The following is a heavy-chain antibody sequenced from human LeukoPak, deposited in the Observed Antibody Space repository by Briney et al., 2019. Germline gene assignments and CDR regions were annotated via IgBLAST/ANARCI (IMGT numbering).Heavy chain of an antibody. D-gene: IGHD3-22*01. CDR1: GGSISSSTHY. J-gene: IGHJ6*03. CDR2: MSYSGST. Sequence: SETLSLTCSVSGGSISSSTHYWGWIRQPPGKGLEWIGSMSYSGSTYYNPSLKSRVTLSLDASKGQFSLRLSSVTAADTAVYYCARGSTYDSSGLYYSYMDVWGKGTTVTVSS. V-gene: IGHV4-39*07. CDR3: ARGSTYDSSGLYYSYMDV.